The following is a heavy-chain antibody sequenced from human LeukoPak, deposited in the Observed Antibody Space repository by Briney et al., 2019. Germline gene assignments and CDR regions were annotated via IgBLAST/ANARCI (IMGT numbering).Heavy chain of an antibody. J-gene: IGHJ4*02. CDR1: GGSISSYY. V-gene: IGHV4-59*12. CDR2: IYYSGST. D-gene: IGHD6-6*01. CDR3: ARDRRGQLAFDY. Sequence: SETLSLTCTVSGGSISSYYWSWIRQPPGKRLEWIGYIYYSGSTNYNPSLKSRVTMSVDTSKNQFSLKLSSVTAADTAVYYCARDRRGQLAFDYWGQGTLVTVSS.